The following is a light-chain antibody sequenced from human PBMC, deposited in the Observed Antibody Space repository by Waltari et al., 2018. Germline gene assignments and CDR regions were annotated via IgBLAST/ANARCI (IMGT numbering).Light chain of an antibody. CDR2: LNSDGSH. Sequence: QPVLTQSPSASASLGASVQLTCTLSTAHSDLAIAWHQQQPERGPRYLMKLNSDGSHTKGDESPDRFSGSSSGAERYLTISSLQSEDEAAYYCQTWGSGIVTFGGGTQLTVL. CDR3: QTWGSGIVT. CDR1: TAHSDLA. J-gene: IGLJ2*01. V-gene: IGLV4-69*01.